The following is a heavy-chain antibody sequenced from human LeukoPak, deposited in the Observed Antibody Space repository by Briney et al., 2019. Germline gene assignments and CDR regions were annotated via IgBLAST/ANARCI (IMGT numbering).Heavy chain of an antibody. CDR3: AKSNGYGLVDI. J-gene: IGHJ3*02. V-gene: IGHV4-4*02. Sequence: SETLSLTCAVSGGSISSSNWWSWVRQPPGKGLEWIGEVYHSGSTNYNPSLKSRVTISVDKSKNQFSLKLNSVTAADTAVYYCAKSNGYGLVDIWGQGTMVTVSS. CDR1: GGSISSSNW. D-gene: IGHD3-10*01. CDR2: VYHSGST.